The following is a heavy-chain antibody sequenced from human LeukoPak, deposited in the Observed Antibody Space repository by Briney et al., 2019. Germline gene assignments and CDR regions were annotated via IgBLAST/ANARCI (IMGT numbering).Heavy chain of an antibody. Sequence: GGSLRLSCAASGFTFSSYAMSWVRQAPGKGLEWVSAISGSGGSTYYADSVKGRFTISRDNSKNTLYLQMNSLRAEDTDVYYCAKLYCGGDCYSFNWFDPWGQGTLVSVSS. J-gene: IGHJ5*02. CDR1: GFTFSSYA. V-gene: IGHV3-23*01. CDR2: ISGSGGST. CDR3: AKLYCGGDCYSFNWFDP. D-gene: IGHD2-21*01.